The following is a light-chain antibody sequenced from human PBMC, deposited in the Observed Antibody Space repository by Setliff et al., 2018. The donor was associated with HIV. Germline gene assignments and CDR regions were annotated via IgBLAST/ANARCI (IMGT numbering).Light chain of an antibody. CDR2: YDS. V-gene: IGLV3-21*02. CDR3: QVWDSSSDV. Sequence: SYELTQPPSVSVSPAQTGPRTTCGGNNIGSKSVHWYQQKLGQAPVLVIYYDSDRPSGVPERFSGSNSGNTATLTISRVEAGDEADYYCQVWDSSSDVFGSGTKVTVL. CDR1: NIGSKS. J-gene: IGLJ1*01.